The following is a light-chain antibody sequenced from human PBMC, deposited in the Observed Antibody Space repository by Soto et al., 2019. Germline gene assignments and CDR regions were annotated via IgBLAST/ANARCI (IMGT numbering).Light chain of an antibody. CDR3: QQYGRSRT. CDR2: GAS. Sequence: EIVLTQSPGTLSLSPGERATLSCRASQSVSSSYLAWYQQKPGQAPRLLIYGASSRATGIPDRFSGSGSGTDFPPTISRLEPQDCAVYYCQQYGRSRTFGQGTKVEIK. V-gene: IGKV3-20*01. J-gene: IGKJ1*01. CDR1: QSVSSSY.